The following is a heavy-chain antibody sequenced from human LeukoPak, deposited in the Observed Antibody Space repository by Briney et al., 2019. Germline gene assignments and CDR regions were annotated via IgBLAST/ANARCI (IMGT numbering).Heavy chain of an antibody. V-gene: IGHV4-59*11. CDR3: ARAVSGSDYWFDP. Sequence: PSETLSLTCNVSGGFMSGHYWTWIRQPPGKGLEWIGCIFSSGSTNYNPSFKSRVTISVDTSKNQFSLSLRSVTAADTAVYYCARAVSGSDYWFDPWGQGTLVTVSS. CDR2: IFSSGST. D-gene: IGHD5-12*01. J-gene: IGHJ5*02. CDR1: GGFMSGHY.